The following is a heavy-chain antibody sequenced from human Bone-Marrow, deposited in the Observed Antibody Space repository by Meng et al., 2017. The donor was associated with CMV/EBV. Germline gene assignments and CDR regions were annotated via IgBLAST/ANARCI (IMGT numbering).Heavy chain of an antibody. CDR2: ISGSGGST. Sequence: GESLKISCAASGFTFSSYAMSWVRQAPGKGLEWVSAISGSGGSTYYADSVKGRFTISRDNSKNTLYLQMNSLGAEDTAVYYCAKVGIQLWFFDYWGQGTLVTVSS. D-gene: IGHD5-18*01. CDR1: GFTFSSYA. J-gene: IGHJ4*02. V-gene: IGHV3-23*01. CDR3: AKVGIQLWFFDY.